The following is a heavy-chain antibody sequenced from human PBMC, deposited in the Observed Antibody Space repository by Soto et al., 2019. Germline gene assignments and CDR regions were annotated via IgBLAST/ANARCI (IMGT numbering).Heavy chain of an antibody. CDR1: GFTFSSYS. CDR2: ISSSISTM. Sequence: EVQLVESGGGLVQPGGSLRLSCAASGFTFSSYSMNWVCQAPGKGLEWLSYISSSISTMHYADSVKGRFTISRDNAKNSLYLQINSLRDEDTAVYYCAREVRDTAVADFDYWGQGTLVTVSS. J-gene: IGHJ4*02. D-gene: IGHD5-18*01. V-gene: IGHV3-48*02. CDR3: AREVRDTAVADFDY.